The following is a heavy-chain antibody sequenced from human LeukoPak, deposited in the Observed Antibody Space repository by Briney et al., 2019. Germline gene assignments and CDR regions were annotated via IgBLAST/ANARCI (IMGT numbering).Heavy chain of an antibody. CDR2: ISYDGSNK. V-gene: IGHV3-30-3*01. Sequence: GSLILSCAASGFTFSSYAMHWVRQAPGKGLEWVAVISYDGSNKYYADSVKGRFTISRDNSKNTLYLQMNSLRAEDTAVYYCAKGVGAPDYWGQGTLVTVSS. CDR1: GFTFSSYA. CDR3: AKGVGAPDY. D-gene: IGHD1-26*01. J-gene: IGHJ4*02.